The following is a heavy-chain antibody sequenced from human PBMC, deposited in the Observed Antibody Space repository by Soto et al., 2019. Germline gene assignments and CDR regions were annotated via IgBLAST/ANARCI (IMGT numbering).Heavy chain of an antibody. Sequence: KPSETLSLTCDVSGGSIDNSHSFWGWVRQPPGRGLEFLGSVYYSGGTYYNPSLKSRVTISVDTSKNHFSLNLPSVTAADTAVYYCARRLARGVIGWFDPWGQGTLVTVSS. V-gene: IGHV4-39*02. J-gene: IGHJ5*02. D-gene: IGHD3-10*01. CDR3: ARRLARGVIGWFDP. CDR2: VYYSGGT. CDR1: GGSIDNSHSF.